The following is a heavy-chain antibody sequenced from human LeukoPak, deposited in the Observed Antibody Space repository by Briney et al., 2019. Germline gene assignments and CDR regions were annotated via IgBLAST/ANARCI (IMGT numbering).Heavy chain of an antibody. V-gene: IGHV3-23*01. D-gene: IGHD2-2*02. Sequence: GGSLRLSCAASGFTFSSYAMSWVRQAPGKGLEWVSAISGNGGSTYYADSVKGRFTISRDNSKNTLYLQMNSLRAEDTAVYYCAKATKTVCSSTSCYMGYKYYYYYGMDVWGQGTTVTVSS. CDR3: AKATKTVCSSTSCYMGYKYYYYYGMDV. J-gene: IGHJ6*02. CDR1: GFTFSSYA. CDR2: ISGNGGST.